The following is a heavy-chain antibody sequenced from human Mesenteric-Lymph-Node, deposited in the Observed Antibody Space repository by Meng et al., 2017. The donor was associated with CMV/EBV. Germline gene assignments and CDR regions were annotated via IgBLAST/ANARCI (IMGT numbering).Heavy chain of an antibody. CDR3: ASIGRVVPAASFDY. J-gene: IGHJ4*02. CDR2: IKQDGSEK. D-gene: IGHD2-2*01. Sequence: QGPREGVERVDNIKQDGSEKYYIDSVKSRFTISRDNAKNSLYLQMNSLRAEDTAVYYCASIGRVVPAASFDYWGQGTLVTVSS. V-gene: IGHV3-7*01.